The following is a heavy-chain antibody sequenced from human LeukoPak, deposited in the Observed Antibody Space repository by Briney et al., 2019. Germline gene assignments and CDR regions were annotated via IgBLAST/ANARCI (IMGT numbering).Heavy chain of an antibody. V-gene: IGHV3-7*01. CDR2: INPDGSET. D-gene: IGHD2-2*01. CDR1: GFTFGPYW. Sequence: PGGSLRLSCATFGFTFGPYWVNWVRQAPGKGLEWVANINPDGSETYYLDSVKGRFTIARDNVKNSLYLLMDSLRADDTAVYYCGRWGIEAAIDYWGQGTLVTVSS. J-gene: IGHJ4*02. CDR3: GRWGIEAAIDY.